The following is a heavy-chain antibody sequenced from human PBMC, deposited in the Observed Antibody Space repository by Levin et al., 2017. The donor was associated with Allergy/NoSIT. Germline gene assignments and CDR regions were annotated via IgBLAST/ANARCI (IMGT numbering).Heavy chain of an antibody. CDR3: ARDSTAVSSDY. D-gene: IGHD4-11*01. V-gene: IGHV3-21*01. CDR1: GFTFSNYS. Sequence: GESLKISCAASGFTFSNYSMNWVRQAPGKGLEWVSSISSRSSNIYYADSAKGRFTISRDNAKNSLYLQMNSLRAEDTAEYYCARDSTAVSSDYWGQGTLVTVSS. J-gene: IGHJ4*02. CDR2: ISSRSSNI.